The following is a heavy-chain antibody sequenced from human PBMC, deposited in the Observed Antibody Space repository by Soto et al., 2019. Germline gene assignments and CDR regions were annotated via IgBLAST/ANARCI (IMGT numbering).Heavy chain of an antibody. CDR1: EFTFKDYY. Sequence: QVQLVESGGGLVKPGGSLRLSCAASEFTFKDYYMTWIRQAPGKGLEWVSYISSSGISTWYADSVKGRFTISRDNAQNTLYIRMNSLRVEDTALYYCARDRAPYGGNSGAGYYGIDVWGQGTRVTVSS. D-gene: IGHD4-17*01. CDR2: ISSSGIST. CDR3: ARDRAPYGGNSGAGYYGIDV. V-gene: IGHV3-11*01. J-gene: IGHJ6*02.